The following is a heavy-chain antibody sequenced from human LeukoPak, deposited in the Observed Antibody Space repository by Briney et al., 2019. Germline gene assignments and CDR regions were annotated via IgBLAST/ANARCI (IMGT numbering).Heavy chain of an antibody. Sequence: SQTLSLTCAVSGGSISSGGYSWSWIRQPPGKGLEWIGYIYHSGSTYYNPSLKSRVTISVDRSKNQFSLKLSSVTAAGTAVYYCAGGLNRDIVVVPAAGGYGNWFDPWGQGTLVTVSS. V-gene: IGHV4-30-2*01. J-gene: IGHJ5*02. D-gene: IGHD2-2*01. CDR1: GGSISSGGYS. CDR3: AGGLNRDIVVVPAAGGYGNWFDP. CDR2: IYHSGST.